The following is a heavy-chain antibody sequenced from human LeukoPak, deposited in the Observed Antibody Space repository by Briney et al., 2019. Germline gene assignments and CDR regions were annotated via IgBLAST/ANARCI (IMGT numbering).Heavy chain of an antibody. Sequence: PSQTLSLTCAVSGGSISCGGYSWSWIRQPPGKGLEWIGYIYHSGSTYYNPSLKSRVTISVDRSKNQFSLKLSSVTAADTAVYYCARTATYFDYWGQGTLVTVSS. CDR2: IYHSGST. J-gene: IGHJ4*02. CDR1: GGSISCGGYS. V-gene: IGHV4-30-2*01. CDR3: ARTATYFDY. D-gene: IGHD2-21*02.